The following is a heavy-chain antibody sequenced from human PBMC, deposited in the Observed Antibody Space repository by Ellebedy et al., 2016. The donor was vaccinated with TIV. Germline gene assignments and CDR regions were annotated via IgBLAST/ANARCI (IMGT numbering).Heavy chain of an antibody. V-gene: IGHV2-5*01. D-gene: IGHD3-3*01. CDR3: AREYYDFWSGYYHDGSGGWFDP. J-gene: IGHJ5*02. CDR1: GFSLSTNGVG. CDR2: IYWNDDK. Sequence: SGPTLVKPTQTLTLTCTFSGFSLSTNGVGVGWIRQPPGKALEWLALIYWNDDKRYSPSLNNRLTITKDTSKDQVVLTMTNMDPADTATYYCAREYYDFWSGYYHDGSGGWFDPWGQGTLVTVSS.